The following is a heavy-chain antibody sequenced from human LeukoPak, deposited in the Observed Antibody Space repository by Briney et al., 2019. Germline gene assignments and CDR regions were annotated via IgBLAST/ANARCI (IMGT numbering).Heavy chain of an antibody. J-gene: IGHJ5*02. V-gene: IGHV3-11*04. D-gene: IGHD6-13*01. CDR2: IGSSGSTI. CDR1: GFTFSDYY. Sequence: PGGSLRLSCAASGFTFSDYYMSWIRQAPGKGLEWVSYIGSSGSTIYYADSVKGRFTISRDNAKNSLYLQMNSLRAEDTAVYYCARVIIAASGATRFDPWGQGTLVTVSS. CDR3: ARVIIAASGATRFDP.